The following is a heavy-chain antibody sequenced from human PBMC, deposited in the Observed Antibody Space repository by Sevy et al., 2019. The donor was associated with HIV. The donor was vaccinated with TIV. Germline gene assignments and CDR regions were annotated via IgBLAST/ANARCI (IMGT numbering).Heavy chain of an antibody. V-gene: IGHV3-23*01. CDR1: GFTFNIYA. CDR2: ISGGGDGT. J-gene: IGHJ4*02. D-gene: IGHD3-22*01. CDR3: AKRPFYYYNSGGHLVSSTDEVDY. Sequence: GESLKISCAASGFTFNIYAMSWVRQAPGKGLEWLSPISGGGDGTYYAYSVKGRFTICGDNSRNTLYLQMNSLGAKDTGVNYCAKRPFYYYNSGGHLVSSTDEVDYWGQGTLVTVSS.